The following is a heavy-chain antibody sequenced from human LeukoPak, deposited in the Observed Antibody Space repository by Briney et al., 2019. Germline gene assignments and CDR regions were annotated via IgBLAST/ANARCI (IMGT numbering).Heavy chain of an antibody. CDR1: GGSISSGGYS. V-gene: IGHV4-30-2*01. Sequence: PSETLSLTCAVSGGSISSGGYSWSWIRQPPGKGLEWIGYIYHSGSTYYNPSLKSRVTISVDRSKNQFSLKLSSVTAADTAVYYCARAGQNIWDYYYGMDVWGQGTTVTVSS. J-gene: IGHJ6*02. D-gene: IGHD2/OR15-2a*01. CDR3: ARAGQNIWDYYYGMDV. CDR2: IYHSGST.